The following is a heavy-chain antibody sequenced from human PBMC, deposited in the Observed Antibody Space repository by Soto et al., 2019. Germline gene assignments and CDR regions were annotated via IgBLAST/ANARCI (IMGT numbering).Heavy chain of an antibody. CDR1: GASMNSYH. Sequence: SETLSLTCTVSGASMNSYHWSWIRQPAGKGLEWIGHIHSSGSTNYNPSLKSRVTMSVDTSKNQFSLRLMSLTAADTAVYYCARDQGVAAAGITWFDPWGQGSLVTVS. J-gene: IGHJ5*02. CDR3: ARDQGVAAAGITWFDP. D-gene: IGHD6-13*01. CDR2: IHSSGST. V-gene: IGHV4-4*07.